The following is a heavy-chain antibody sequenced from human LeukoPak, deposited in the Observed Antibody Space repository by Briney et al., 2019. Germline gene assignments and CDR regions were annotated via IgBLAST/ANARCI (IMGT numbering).Heavy chain of an antibody. CDR1: GGSISSYY. CDR3: ARDLPAFDY. J-gene: IGHJ4*02. V-gene: IGHV4-59*12. CDR2: IYYSGST. Sequence: SETLSLTCTVSGGSISSYYWSWIRQPPGKGLEWIGYIYYSGSTNYNPSLESRVTISVDTTKNHFSLKLSSVTAADTAVYFCARDLPAFDYWGQGTLVTVSS.